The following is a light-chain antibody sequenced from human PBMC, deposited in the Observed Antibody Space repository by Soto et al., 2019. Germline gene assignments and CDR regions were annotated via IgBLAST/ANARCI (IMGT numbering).Light chain of an antibody. CDR1: SSDVGAYNY. CDR2: DVS. Sequence: QSALTQPRSVSESPGQSVTISCTGTSSDVGAYNYVSWYQQHPGKVPKLIIYDVSKRPSGVPDRFSGSKSGNTASLTISGLQAEDEADYYCCSYAGSSTYVVFGGGTKLTVL. V-gene: IGLV2-11*01. CDR3: CSYAGSSTYVV. J-gene: IGLJ2*01.